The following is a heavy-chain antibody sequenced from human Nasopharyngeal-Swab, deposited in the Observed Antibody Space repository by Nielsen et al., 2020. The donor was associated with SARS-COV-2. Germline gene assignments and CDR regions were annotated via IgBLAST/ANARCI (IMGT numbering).Heavy chain of an antibody. J-gene: IGHJ6*03. Sequence: GESLKISCAASGFTFSIYWMTWVRQAPGRGLEWVSNMNEDGSEKNYVDSVKGRFTISRDNAKNLLYLQMNSLRAEDTAVYYCAREKDFWGGPHYCYMDVWGKGTTVTVSS. CDR1: GFTFSIYW. D-gene: IGHD3-3*01. V-gene: IGHV3-7*05. CDR2: MNEDGSEK. CDR3: AREKDFWGGPHYCYMDV.